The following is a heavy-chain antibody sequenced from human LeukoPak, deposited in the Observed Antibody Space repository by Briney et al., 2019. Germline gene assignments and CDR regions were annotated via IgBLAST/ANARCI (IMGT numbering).Heavy chain of an antibody. CDR1: GFTFDDYA. Sequence: GRSLRLSCAASGFTFDDYAMHWVRQAPGKGLEWVSGISWNSGSIGYADSVKGRFTISRDNAKNSLYLQMNSLRAEDTALYYCAKDQHYDILTGPIDYWGQGTLVTVSS. CDR2: ISWNSGSI. J-gene: IGHJ4*02. V-gene: IGHV3-9*01. CDR3: AKDQHYDILTGPIDY. D-gene: IGHD3-9*01.